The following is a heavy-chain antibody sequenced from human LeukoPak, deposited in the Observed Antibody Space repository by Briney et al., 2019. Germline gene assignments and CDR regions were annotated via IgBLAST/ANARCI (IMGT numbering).Heavy chain of an antibody. CDR2: IHYSGST. Sequence: SETLSLTCTVSGGSIGNYHWSWIRQSPGKGLEWIGYIHYSGSTNYNPSLKSRVTISVDTSKNQFSLNLNSVAAADTAVYYCARSSSGWFFGAFDIWGQGTLVTVSS. CDR1: GGSIGNYH. D-gene: IGHD6-19*01. J-gene: IGHJ3*02. CDR3: ARSSSGWFFGAFDI. V-gene: IGHV4-59*01.